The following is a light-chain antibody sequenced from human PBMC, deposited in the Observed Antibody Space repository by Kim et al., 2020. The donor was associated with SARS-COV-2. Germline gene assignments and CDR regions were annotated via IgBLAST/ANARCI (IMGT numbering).Light chain of an antibody. V-gene: IGKV1-39*01. J-gene: IGKJ4*01. CDR2: AAS. CDR1: QIISNY. CDR3: QQSYSTPIT. Sequence: SASVGDRVTITCPASQIISNYLNWYQQKPGKAPKLLIYAASSLQSGVPSRFIGSGSETDFTLTISSLQPEDSATYSCQQSYSTPITFGGGTKLEI.